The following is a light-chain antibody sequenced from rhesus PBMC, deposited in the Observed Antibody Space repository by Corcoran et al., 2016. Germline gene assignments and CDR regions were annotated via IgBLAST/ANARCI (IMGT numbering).Light chain of an antibody. CDR1: QNIYSN. V-gene: IGKV1S12*01. J-gene: IGKJ4*01. CDR3: QLYYGNPLP. CDR2: AAS. Sequence: DIQMTQSPSALSASGGDRVTISCRASQNIYSNLAWYQQKPGKAPKLLIYAASSLQTGIPSRFSGSGSWTDFTLTISSLHPEDSASYYCQLYYGNPLPLGGGTKVELK.